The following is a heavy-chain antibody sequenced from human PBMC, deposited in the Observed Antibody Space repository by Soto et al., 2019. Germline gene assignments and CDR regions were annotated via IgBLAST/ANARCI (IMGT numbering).Heavy chain of an antibody. CDR2: IDPRDSYV. CDR3: ARLFCSTTTCDSWFDP. Sequence: RGESLKISCTGFGYTFTTFWISWVRQMPGKGLEWMGRIDPRDSYVNYSPSFQGHVTISLDKSISTAYLQWGSLKASDTAMYYCARLFCSTTTCDSWFDPWGQGTLVTVS. J-gene: IGHJ5*02. D-gene: IGHD2-2*01. V-gene: IGHV5-10-1*01. CDR1: GYTFTTFW.